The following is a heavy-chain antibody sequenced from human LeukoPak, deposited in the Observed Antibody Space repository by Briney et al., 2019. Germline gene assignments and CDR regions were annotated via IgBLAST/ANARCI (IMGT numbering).Heavy chain of an antibody. CDR1: GLTVSSNY. Sequence: GGSLRLSCAASGLTVSSNYMSWVRQAPGKGLEWVSVIYSDDSTYYADSVRGRFTISRDNSKNTLYLQMNSLRAENTAVYYCARDGRVGATRLNIWGQGTMVTVSS. J-gene: IGHJ3*02. CDR2: IYSDDST. CDR3: ARDGRVGATRLNI. V-gene: IGHV3-66*02. D-gene: IGHD1-26*01.